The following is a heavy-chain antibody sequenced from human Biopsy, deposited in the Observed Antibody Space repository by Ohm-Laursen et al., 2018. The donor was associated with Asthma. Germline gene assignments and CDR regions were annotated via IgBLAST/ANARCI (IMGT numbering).Heavy chain of an antibody. CDR3: AKELFPGWELRRGPDS. CDR2: ISFDGSNE. V-gene: IGHV3-30*18. CDR1: GFSFSNFG. J-gene: IGHJ4*02. Sequence: SLRLSCAVSGFSFSNFGMHWVRQAPGKGLEWVAVISFDGSNEDYADSVKGRFTISRDNSKNTLFLEMNSLRPEDTAVYYCAKELFPGWELRRGPDSWGQGTLVTVSS. D-gene: IGHD1-26*01.